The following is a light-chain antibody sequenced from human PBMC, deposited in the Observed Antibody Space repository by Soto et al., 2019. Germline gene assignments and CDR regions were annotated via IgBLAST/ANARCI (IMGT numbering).Light chain of an antibody. CDR2: KAS. Sequence: DIQMTQSPSTLSASVGDRVTITCRASQNVSNWLAWYQQKPGKAPNLLIYKASSLESGVPSRFSGSGSGTEFTLTITSLHPDDFATYYCQQYDNMYTFGQGTKLEIK. J-gene: IGKJ2*01. CDR3: QQYDNMYT. CDR1: QNVSNW. V-gene: IGKV1-5*03.